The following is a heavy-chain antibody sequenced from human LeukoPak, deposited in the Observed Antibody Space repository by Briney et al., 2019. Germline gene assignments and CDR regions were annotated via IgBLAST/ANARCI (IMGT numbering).Heavy chain of an antibody. CDR2: INHSGST. Sequence: SETLSLTCAVYGGSFSGYYWSWIRQPPGKGLEWIGEINHSGSTNYNPSLKSRVTISVDTSKNQFSLKLSSVTAADTAVYYCARGVSMIVVVIHDWYFDLWGRGTLVTVSS. V-gene: IGHV4-34*01. CDR1: GGSFSGYY. D-gene: IGHD3-22*01. J-gene: IGHJ2*01. CDR3: ARGVSMIVVVIHDWYFDL.